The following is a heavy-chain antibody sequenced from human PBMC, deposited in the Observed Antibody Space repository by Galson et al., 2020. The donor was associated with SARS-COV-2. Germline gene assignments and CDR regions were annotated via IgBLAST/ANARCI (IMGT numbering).Heavy chain of an antibody. Sequence: GGSLRLSCAASGFTFSNAWMSWVRQAPGKGLAWVGRIKSKTDGGTTDYAAPVKGRFTISRDDSKNTLYLQMNSLKTEDTAVYYCTTVAVWSGYLYYYYYGMDVWGQGTTVTVSS. V-gene: IGHV3-15*01. D-gene: IGHD3-3*01. CDR3: TTVAVWSGYLYYYYYGMDV. CDR2: IKSKTDGGTT. CDR1: GFTFSNAW. J-gene: IGHJ6*02.